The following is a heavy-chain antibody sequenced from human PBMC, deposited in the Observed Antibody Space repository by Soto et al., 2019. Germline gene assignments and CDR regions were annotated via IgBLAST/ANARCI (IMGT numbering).Heavy chain of an antibody. J-gene: IGHJ4*02. V-gene: IGHV4-30-4*01. D-gene: IGHD1-26*01. CDR2: IYYTGNT. Sequence: QVQLKESGPGLVKPSQTLSLTCSVSGGSIGSGDYYWSWVRQSPGKGLEWIGYIYYTGNTYYNPSLGSRVTYSVDTSQNQLSLRLSDVTVADTAVYYCARDSRRRADSGTRPLYYFDYWGQGTLVTFSS. CDR1: GGSIGSGDYY. CDR3: ARDSRRRADSGTRPLYYFDY.